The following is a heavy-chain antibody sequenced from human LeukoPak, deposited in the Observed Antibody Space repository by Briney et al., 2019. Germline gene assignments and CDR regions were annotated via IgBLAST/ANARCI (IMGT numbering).Heavy chain of an antibody. V-gene: IGHV3-23*01. CDR2: ISGSGGST. D-gene: IGHD1-26*01. Sequence: GGSLRLSCAASGFTFSSYAMSWVRQAPGKGLEWVSAISGSGGSTYYADSVKGRFTISRDNAKNSLYLQMDSLRAEDTAVYYCARAPSGNYGYSYGMDVWGQGTTVTVSS. CDR1: GFTFSSYA. J-gene: IGHJ6*02. CDR3: ARAPSGNYGYSYGMDV.